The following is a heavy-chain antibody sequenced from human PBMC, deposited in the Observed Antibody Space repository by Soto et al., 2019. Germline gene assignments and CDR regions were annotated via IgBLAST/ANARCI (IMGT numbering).Heavy chain of an antibody. CDR1: GGNFSSYA. CDR2: INPIFGTA. V-gene: IGHV1-69*01. Sequence: QVQLVQSGAEVKKPGSSVKVSCKASGGNFSSYAISWVRQAPGQGLEWMGGINPIFGTANYAQKFQGRVTIIADESTSTAYRELSSLRSDDTAVYYCGRDARDYYGAGSYYDYWGQGTLGTVSS. CDR3: GRDARDYYGAGSYYDY. J-gene: IGHJ4*02. D-gene: IGHD3-10*01.